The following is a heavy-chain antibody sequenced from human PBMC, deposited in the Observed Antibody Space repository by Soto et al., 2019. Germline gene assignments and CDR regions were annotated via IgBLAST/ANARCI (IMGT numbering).Heavy chain of an antibody. V-gene: IGHV1-69*13. CDR3: ARDLGLRWYHTRGAFDI. CDR2: IIPIFGTA. J-gene: IGHJ3*02. CDR1: GGTFSSYA. Sequence: GASVKVSCKASGGTFSSYAIIWVRQAPGQGLEWMGGIIPIFGTANYAQKFQGRVTITADESTSTAYMELSSLRSEDTAVYYCARDLGLRWYHTRGAFDIWGQGTMVTVSS. D-gene: IGHD4-17*01.